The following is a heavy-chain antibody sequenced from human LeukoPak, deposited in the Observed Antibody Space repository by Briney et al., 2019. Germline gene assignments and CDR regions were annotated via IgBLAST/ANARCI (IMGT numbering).Heavy chain of an antibody. CDR2: ISSSGSTI. CDR3: ARDPSTGGVVIIGAFDI. V-gene: IGHV3-48*04. D-gene: IGHD3-3*01. J-gene: IGHJ3*02. Sequence: GGSLRLTCAASGFTFSSYSMNWIRQAPGKGLEWVSYISSSGSTIYYADSVKGRFTISRDNDKNSLYLQMNSLRAEDTAVYYCARDPSTGGVVIIGAFDIWGQGTMVTVSS. CDR1: GFTFSSYS.